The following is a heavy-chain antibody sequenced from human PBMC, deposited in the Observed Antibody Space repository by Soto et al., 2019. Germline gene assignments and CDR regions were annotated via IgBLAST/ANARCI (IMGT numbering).Heavy chain of an antibody. CDR2: IIPIFGTA. Sequence: GASVKVSCKASGGTFSSYAISWVRQAPGQGLEWMGGIIPIFGTANYAQKFQGRVTITADESTSTAYMELSSLRSEDTAVYYCAVVYYDSSGPRGRYFQHWGQGTLVTVSS. D-gene: IGHD3-22*01. CDR1: GGTFSSYA. V-gene: IGHV1-69*13. CDR3: AVVYYDSSGPRGRYFQH. J-gene: IGHJ1*01.